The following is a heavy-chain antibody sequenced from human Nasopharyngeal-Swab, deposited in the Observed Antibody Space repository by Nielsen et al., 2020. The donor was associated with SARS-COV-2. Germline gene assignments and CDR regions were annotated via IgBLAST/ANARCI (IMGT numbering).Heavy chain of an antibody. CDR3: ARDPHISARPLDY. J-gene: IGHJ4*02. CDR2: INPSGGST. D-gene: IGHD6-6*01. Sequence: WVRQAPGQGLEWMGIINPSGGSTSYAQKFQGRVTMTRDTSTSTVYMELSSLRSEDTAVYYCARDPHISARPLDYWGQGTLGTVSS. V-gene: IGHV1-46*01.